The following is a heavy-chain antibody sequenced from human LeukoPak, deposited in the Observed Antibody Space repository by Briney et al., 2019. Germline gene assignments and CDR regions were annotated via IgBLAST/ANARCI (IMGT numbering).Heavy chain of an antibody. Sequence: EGSLGLSCAASGFTVSSNYMSWVRQAPGKELNWVSVIYSGGSTYYADSVKGRFTISRDNSRNTLYLQMNSLRAEDTFFFQAEDGIRDCSGGSCIDYWGQGTLVTVSS. J-gene: IGHJ4*02. CDR2: IYSGGST. V-gene: IGHV3-53*01. D-gene: IGHD2-15*01. CDR1: GFTVSSNY. CDR3: EDGIRDCSGGSCIDY.